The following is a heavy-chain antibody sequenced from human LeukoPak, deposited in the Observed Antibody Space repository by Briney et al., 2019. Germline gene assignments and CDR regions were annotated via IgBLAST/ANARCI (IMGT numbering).Heavy chain of an antibody. Sequence: PGGSLSLSCAASGFTFSSYAMSWVRQAPGKGLEWVSAISGSGGSTYYADSVKGRFTISRDNSKNTLYLQMNSLRAEDTAVYYCAKDAPSRYSSGWYLDYWGQGTLVTVSS. J-gene: IGHJ4*02. CDR3: AKDAPSRYSSGWYLDY. CDR1: GFTFSSYA. D-gene: IGHD6-19*01. V-gene: IGHV3-23*01. CDR2: ISGSGGST.